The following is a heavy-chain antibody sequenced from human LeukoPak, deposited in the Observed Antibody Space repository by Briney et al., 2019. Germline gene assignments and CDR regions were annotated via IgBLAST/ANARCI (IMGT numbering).Heavy chain of an antibody. CDR1: GGSISSSRDY. D-gene: IGHD3-9*01. CDR3: ARDRPALTGYYNPPYDAFDI. CDR2: IYYSGST. J-gene: IGHJ3*02. Sequence: SETLSLTCIVSGGSISSSRDYWAWIRQPPGKGLEWIANIYYSGSTYYSPSLKSRVIISVDTSKNQFSLKLSSVTAADTAVFYCARDRPALTGYYNPPYDAFDIWGQGTMVTVSS. V-gene: IGHV4-39*07.